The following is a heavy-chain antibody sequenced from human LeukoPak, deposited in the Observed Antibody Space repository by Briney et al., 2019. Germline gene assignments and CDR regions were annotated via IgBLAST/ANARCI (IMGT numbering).Heavy chain of an antibody. J-gene: IGHJ6*02. CDR3: ARDPIAGTQDFDPYYYYYGMDV. CDR2: IYYSGST. Sequence: SETLSLTCTVSGGSVSSGSYYWSWIRQPPGKGLEWIGYIYYSGSTNYNPSLKSRVTISVDTSKNQFSLKLSSVTAADTAVYYCARDPIAGTQDFDPYYYYYGMDVWGQGTTVTVPS. D-gene: IGHD6-13*01. CDR1: GGSVSSGSYY. V-gene: IGHV4-61*01.